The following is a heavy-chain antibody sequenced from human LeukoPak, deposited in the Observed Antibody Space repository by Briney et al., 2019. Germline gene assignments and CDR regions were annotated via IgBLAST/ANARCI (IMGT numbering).Heavy chain of an antibody. V-gene: IGHV3-66*01. J-gene: IGHJ4*02. CDR3: ARAVVGTSCYGY. Sequence: GGSLRLSCPASGFTVSSNYMSWVRQAPGKGLEWVSVIYAGGSTHYADSVKGRFTISRDNSKNTPYLQMNSLTAEDTAVYYCARAVVGTSCYGYWGQGTLVTVSS. CDR1: GFTVSSNY. D-gene: IGHD2-2*01. CDR2: IYAGGST.